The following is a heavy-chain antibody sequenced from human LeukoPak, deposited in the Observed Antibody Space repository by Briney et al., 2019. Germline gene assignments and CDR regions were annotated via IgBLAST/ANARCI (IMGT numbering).Heavy chain of an antibody. D-gene: IGHD1-26*01. CDR3: AKASGSYSLNHFDY. Sequence: GGSLRLSCAASGFTFSSYAMSWVRRAPGKGLEWGSAISGSGGSTYYADSVKGRFTISRDNSKDTLYLQMNSLIAEDTAVYYCAKASGSYSLNHFDYWGQGTLVTVSS. J-gene: IGHJ4*02. V-gene: IGHV3-23*01. CDR1: GFTFSSYA. CDR2: ISGSGGST.